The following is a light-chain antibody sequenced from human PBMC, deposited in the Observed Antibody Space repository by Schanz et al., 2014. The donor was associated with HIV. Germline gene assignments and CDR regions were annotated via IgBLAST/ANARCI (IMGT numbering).Light chain of an antibody. Sequence: QSALTQPASVSGSPGQSITLSCTGTSNDIGFYSYVSWYQQHPGKAPKLIIYDVTYRPSGVSARFSGSKSGNTASLTISGLQADDGADYYCSSYTTPSPWVFGGGAKLPV. CDR2: DVT. V-gene: IGLV2-14*01. CDR3: SSYTTPSPWV. J-gene: IGLJ3*02. CDR1: SNDIGFYSY.